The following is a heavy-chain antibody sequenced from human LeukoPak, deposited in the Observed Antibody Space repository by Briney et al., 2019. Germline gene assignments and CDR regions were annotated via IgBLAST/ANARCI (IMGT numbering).Heavy chain of an antibody. D-gene: IGHD2-15*01. J-gene: IGHJ6*03. CDR3: ARAEGVVVAAHIDV. CDR2: IIPIFGTA. V-gene: IGHV1-69*05. Sequence: GSSVKVSCKASGGTFSSYAISWVRQAPGQGLEWMGGIIPIFGTANYAQKLQGRVTVTTDTSTSTAYMELRSLRSDDTAIYYCARAEGVVVAAHIDVWGKGTTVTVSS. CDR1: GGTFSSYA.